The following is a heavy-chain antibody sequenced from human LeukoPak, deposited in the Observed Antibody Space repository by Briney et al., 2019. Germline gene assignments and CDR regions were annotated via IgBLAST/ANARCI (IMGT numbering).Heavy chain of an antibody. Sequence: GGSLRLSCVASGFTFSNAWMSWVRQAPGKGLEWVGRFKSKVDGRTTDYAAPVKGRFTFSRDDSKNTLYLQMNSLRAEDTAVYYCAKDKYSSSWYGWFDPWGQGALVTVSS. CDR2: FKSKVDGRTT. V-gene: IGHV3-15*01. J-gene: IGHJ5*02. CDR1: GFTFSNAW. CDR3: AKDKYSSSWYGWFDP. D-gene: IGHD6-13*01.